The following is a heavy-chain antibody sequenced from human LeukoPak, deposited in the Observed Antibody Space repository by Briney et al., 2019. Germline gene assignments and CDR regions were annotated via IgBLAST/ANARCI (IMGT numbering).Heavy chain of an antibody. CDR3: ARDYIATGYCTSSVCYTGGFDP. J-gene: IGHJ5*02. V-gene: IGHV4-31*02. Sequence: PSQTLSLTCSVSGGSVSSGGYYWSWVRQHPVKGLEWIGYIHYSGPTYSNPSLKSRVTLSVDTSKNQLSLKLRSVTTADTAVYYCARDYIATGYCTSSVCYTGGFDPWGQGTLVTVSS. CDR1: GGSVSSGGYY. CDR2: IHYSGPT. D-gene: IGHD2-8*01.